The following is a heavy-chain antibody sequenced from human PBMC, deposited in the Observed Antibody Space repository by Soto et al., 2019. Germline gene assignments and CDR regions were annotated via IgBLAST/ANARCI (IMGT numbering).Heavy chain of an antibody. CDR2: INPSGGST. J-gene: IGHJ3*02. V-gene: IGHV1-46*01. D-gene: IGHD3-9*01. CDR3: ARDYVTVGSELRYFDWLLFSALDI. CDR1: GYTFTSYY. Sequence: ASVKVSCKASGYTFTSYYMHWVRQAPGQGLEWMGIINPSGGSTSYAQKFQGRVTMTRDTSTSTVYMELSSLRSEDTAVYYCARDYVTVGSELRYFDWLLFSALDIWGQGTMVTVSS.